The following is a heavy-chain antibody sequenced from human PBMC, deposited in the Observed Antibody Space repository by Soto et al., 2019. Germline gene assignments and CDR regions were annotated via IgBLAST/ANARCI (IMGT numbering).Heavy chain of an antibody. D-gene: IGHD5-18*01. CDR2: ISYDGSNK. Sequence: GGSLRLSCAASGSTFSSYAMHWVRQAPGKGLEWVAVISYDGSNKYYADSVKGRFTISRDNSKNTLYLQMNSLRAEDTAVYYCARDPLWGTAMVLWYFDLWGRGTLVTVLL. J-gene: IGHJ2*01. V-gene: IGHV3-30-3*01. CDR1: GSTFSSYA. CDR3: ARDPLWGTAMVLWYFDL.